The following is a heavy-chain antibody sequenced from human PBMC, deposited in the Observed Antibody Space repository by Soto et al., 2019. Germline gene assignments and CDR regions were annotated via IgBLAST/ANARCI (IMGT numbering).Heavy chain of an antibody. D-gene: IGHD4-17*01. V-gene: IGHV4-59*01. CDR3: ARAYGDYVFDY. Sequence: PSETLSLTCTVSGGSISSYYWSWIRQPPGKGLEWIGYIYYSGSTNYNPSLKSRVTISVDTSKNQFPLKLSSVTAADTAVYYCARAYGDYVFDYWGQGTLVTVSS. CDR1: GGSISSYY. CDR2: IYYSGST. J-gene: IGHJ4*02.